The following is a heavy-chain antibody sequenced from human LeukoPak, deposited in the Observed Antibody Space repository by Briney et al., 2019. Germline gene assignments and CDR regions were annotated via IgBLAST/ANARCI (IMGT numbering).Heavy chain of an antibody. CDR3: ARLSAYYYGSYFYYYMDV. V-gene: IGHV3-7*01. Sequence: GGSLRLSCEASGFSFSSYRMTWVRQPPGKGPEWVANIRQDESERYSADSVKGRFTISRDNAKKSVYLHMSSLRAEDTALYYCARLSAYYYGSYFYYYMDVWGKGTTVTVSS. D-gene: IGHD3-10*01. CDR1: GFSFSSYR. J-gene: IGHJ6*03. CDR2: IRQDESER.